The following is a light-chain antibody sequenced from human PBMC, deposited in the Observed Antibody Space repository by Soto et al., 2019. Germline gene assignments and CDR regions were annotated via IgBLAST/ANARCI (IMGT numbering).Light chain of an antibody. J-gene: IGLJ1*01. V-gene: IGLV2-8*01. Sequence: QSVLTQPPSASGSPGQSVAISCTGTSSDVGGYNYVSWYQQHPGKAPKLMIYEVNKRPSGVPDRFSGSKSGNTASLTVSGLQAEDEPDYYCSSYAGSSNVFGTGTQVTVL. CDR3: SSYAGSSNV. CDR1: SSDVGGYNY. CDR2: EVN.